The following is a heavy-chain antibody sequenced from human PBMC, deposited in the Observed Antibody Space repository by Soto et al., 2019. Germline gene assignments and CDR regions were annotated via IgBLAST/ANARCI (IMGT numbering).Heavy chain of an antibody. CDR2: IYYSGST. CDR1: GGSISSSSYY. CDR3: ARHTPAISISDH. J-gene: IGHJ4*02. V-gene: IGHV4-39*01. D-gene: IGHD2-15*01. Sequence: TLSLTCTVSGGSISSSSYYWGWIRQPPGKGLEWIGSIYYSGSTYYNPSLKSRVTISVDTSKNQFSLKLSSVTAADTAVYYCARHTPAISISDHWGQGTLVTVS.